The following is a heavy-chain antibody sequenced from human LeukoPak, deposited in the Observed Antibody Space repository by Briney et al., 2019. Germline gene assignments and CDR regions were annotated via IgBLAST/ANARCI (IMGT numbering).Heavy chain of an antibody. CDR1: GFTFSSYG. Sequence: GGSLRLSCAASGFTFSSYGMSWVRQAPGKGLEWVSSIGTVYYADSVKGRFTISRDNSKNTLYLQMNNLRAEDTAVYYCAREGPYTWSRASYYMDVWGKGTTVTVSS. J-gene: IGHJ6*03. D-gene: IGHD3-3*01. V-gene: IGHV3-23*01. CDR2: IGTV. CDR3: AREGPYTWSRASYYMDV.